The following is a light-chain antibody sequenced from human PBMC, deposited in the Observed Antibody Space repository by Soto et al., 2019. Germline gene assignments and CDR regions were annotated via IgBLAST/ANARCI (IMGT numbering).Light chain of an antibody. CDR1: SSNIGAGYD. V-gene: IGLV1-40*01. CDR3: QSYDSSLSAVL. CDR2: GNT. Sequence: QPVLTQPPSVSGAPGQRVTISCTGTSSNIGAGYDVHWYQQLPGTAPKLLIYGNTNRPSGVPDRFSGSKSDTSASLAITGLQAEDEADYYCQSYDSSLSAVLFGGGTKVTVL. J-gene: IGLJ2*01.